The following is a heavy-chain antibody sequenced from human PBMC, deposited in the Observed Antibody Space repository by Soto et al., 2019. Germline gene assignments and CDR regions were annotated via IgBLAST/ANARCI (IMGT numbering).Heavy chain of an antibody. J-gene: IGHJ1*01. CDR3: ARLIGGRFQH. CDR2: IIPIFGTA. CDR1: GGTFSSYG. V-gene: IGHV1-69*13. D-gene: IGHD3-3*01. Sequence: SVKVSCKASGGTFSSYGISWVRQAPGQGLEWMGGIIPIFGTANYAQKFQGRVTIIADESTSTAYMELSSLRSEDTAVYYCARLIGGRFQHWGQGTLVTVSS.